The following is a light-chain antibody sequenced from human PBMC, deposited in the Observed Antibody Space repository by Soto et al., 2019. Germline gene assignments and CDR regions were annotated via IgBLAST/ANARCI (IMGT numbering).Light chain of an antibody. CDR3: QQYHSSRWT. J-gene: IGKJ1*01. CDR2: DTS. Sequence: ENEIIQFPAALFLPPGERATLTCRASQSVGSFLAWYQQKPGQAPRLLIYDTSSRATGIPDRFSGSGSGTDFTLTISRLEPEDFAVYYCQQYHSSRWTFGQGTKV. V-gene: IGKV3-20*01. CDR1: QSVGSF.